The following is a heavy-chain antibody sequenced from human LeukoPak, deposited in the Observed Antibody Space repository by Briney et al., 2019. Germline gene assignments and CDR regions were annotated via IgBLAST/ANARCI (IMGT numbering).Heavy chain of an antibody. J-gene: IGHJ3*02. Sequence: GGSLRLFCAASGFTFSSYSMNWVRQAPGKGLEWVSSISSSSSYIYYADSVKGRFTISRDNAKNSLYLQMNSLRAEDTAVYYCASPLGSGDAFDIWGQGTMVTVSS. CDR3: ASPLGSGDAFDI. D-gene: IGHD3-10*01. V-gene: IGHV3-21*01. CDR1: GFTFSSYS. CDR2: ISSSSSYI.